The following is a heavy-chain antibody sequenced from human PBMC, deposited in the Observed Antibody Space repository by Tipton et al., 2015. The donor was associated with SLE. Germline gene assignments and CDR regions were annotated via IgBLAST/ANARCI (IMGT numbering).Heavy chain of an antibody. Sequence: TLSLTCTVSGGSISSGGHYWSWIRQPAGKGLEWIGRIHASGSSGSTEYNPSLKSRVSMSLDNSKNTLYLQMNSLSADDTAVYYCAKDSPPACLTILPCDAFHLWGQGTIITVSS. D-gene: IGHD3-3*01. V-gene: IGHV4-61*02. CDR1: GGSISSGGHY. CDR2: IHASGSSGST. J-gene: IGHJ3*01. CDR3: AKDSPPACLTILPCDAFHL.